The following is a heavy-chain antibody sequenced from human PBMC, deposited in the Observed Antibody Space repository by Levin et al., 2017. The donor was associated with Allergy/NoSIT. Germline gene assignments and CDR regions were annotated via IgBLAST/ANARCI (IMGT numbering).Heavy chain of an antibody. V-gene: IGHV3-23*01. Sequence: GGSLRLYCAASGFTFSNYAMSWVRQAPGKGLEWVSAITNSGRTYYADSVKGRFTVSRDNSKNTLYLQMNSVRADDTAVYYCAKEMTTVVPVFDYWGQGTLVTVSS. CDR1: GFTFSNYA. CDR2: ITNSGRT. J-gene: IGHJ4*02. D-gene: IGHD4-23*01. CDR3: AKEMTTVVPVFDY.